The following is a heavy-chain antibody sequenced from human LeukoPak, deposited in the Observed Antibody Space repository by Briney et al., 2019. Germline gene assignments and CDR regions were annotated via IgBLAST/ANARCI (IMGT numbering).Heavy chain of an antibody. Sequence: GGSLRLSCAASGFTFSDDYMCWIRQAPGKGLEWVSYITSSGSSIYYADSVKGRFTLSRDNAKNSLYLQMNSLRAEDTAVYYCARYSGSYYIPQKSPFDYWGQGTLVTVSS. CDR2: ITSSGSSI. J-gene: IGHJ4*02. D-gene: IGHD1-26*01. V-gene: IGHV3-11*04. CDR3: ARYSGSYYIPQKSPFDY. CDR1: GFTFSDDY.